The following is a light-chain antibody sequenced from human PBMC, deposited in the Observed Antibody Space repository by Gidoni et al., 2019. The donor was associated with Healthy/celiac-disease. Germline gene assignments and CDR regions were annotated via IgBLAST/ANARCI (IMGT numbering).Light chain of an antibody. V-gene: IGLV2-8*01. CDR1: SSDVGGYNY. J-gene: IGLJ2*01. Sequence: QSALTQPPSASGSPGQSVTISCTGTSSDVGGYNYVSWYQQHPGKAPKLMIYEVSKRPSGVPDRFSGSKSGNTASLTVSGLQAEDEADYYCSSYAGSNNWLFGGGTKLPVL. CDR2: EVS. CDR3: SSYAGSNNWL.